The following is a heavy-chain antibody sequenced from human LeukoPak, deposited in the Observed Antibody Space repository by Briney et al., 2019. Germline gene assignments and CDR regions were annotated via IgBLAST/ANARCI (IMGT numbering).Heavy chain of an antibody. Sequence: SQTLSLTCAISGDIISSKSVSWSWMRQSPSRGLEYLGRTRYRSTWNTFYSLSVEGRITINADTSRNEVSLRLSSVTPEDTALYYYVRDFNWAFDYWGQGTLVTVSS. CDR3: VRDFNWAFDY. CDR2: TRYRSTWNT. V-gene: IGHV6-1*01. J-gene: IGHJ4*02. CDR1: GDIISSKSVS. D-gene: IGHD3-16*01.